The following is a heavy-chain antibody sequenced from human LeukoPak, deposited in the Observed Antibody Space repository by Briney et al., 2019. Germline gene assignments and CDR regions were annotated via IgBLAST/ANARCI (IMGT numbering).Heavy chain of an antibody. D-gene: IGHD3-22*01. J-gene: IGHJ5*02. V-gene: IGHV4-39*07. CDR1: GGSISSSSYY. CDR2: IYYSGST. Sequence: SETLSLTCTVSGGSISSSSYYWGWIRQPPGKGLEWIGSIYYSGSTNYNPSLKSRVTISVDTSKNQFSLKLSSVTAADTAVYYCARGSLRRGYYYNWFDPWGQGTLVTVSS. CDR3: ARGSLRRGYYYNWFDP.